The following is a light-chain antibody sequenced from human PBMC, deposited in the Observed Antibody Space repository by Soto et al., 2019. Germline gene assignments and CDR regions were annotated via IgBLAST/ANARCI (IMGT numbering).Light chain of an antibody. CDR2: DDS. Sequence: SYELTQPPSVSVAPGQTARITCGGNNIGSKSVHWYQQKPGQAPVLVVYDDSDRPSGIPERFSGSNSGNTATLTISGLQAEDEADYYCSSYRSGGTFVFGSGTKLTVL. CDR3: SSYRSGGTFV. CDR1: NIGSKS. J-gene: IGLJ1*01. V-gene: IGLV3-21*02.